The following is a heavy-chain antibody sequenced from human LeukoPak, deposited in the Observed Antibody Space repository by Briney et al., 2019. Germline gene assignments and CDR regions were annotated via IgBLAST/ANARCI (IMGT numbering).Heavy chain of an antibody. V-gene: IGHV4-38-2*01. CDR1: GYSISSGYY. J-gene: IGHJ4*02. D-gene: IGHD3-10*01. CDR2: IYHSGST. CDR3: ARRRYYYGSGTPNWYFDY. Sequence: PSETLSLTCAVSGYSISSGYYWGWIRQPPGKGLEWIGSIYHSGSTYYNPSLKSRVTISVDTSKNQFSLKLSSVTAADTAVYYCARRRYYYGSGTPNWYFDYWGQGTLVTVSS.